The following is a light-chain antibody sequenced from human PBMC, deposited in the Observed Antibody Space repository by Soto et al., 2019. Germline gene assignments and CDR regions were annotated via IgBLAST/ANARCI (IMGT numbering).Light chain of an antibody. J-gene: IGKJ1*01. CDR2: AAS. CDR1: QSVSVNS. CDR3: QQYITWPRT. V-gene: IGKV3-20*01. Sequence: EIVLTQSPGTLSLSPGERATLSCRASQSVSVNSLAWYQQKGGQAPRLLIYAASTRATGVPDRFSGTGSGTDFALTISRLETDDSAVYYCQQYITWPRTFGQGTKVDIK.